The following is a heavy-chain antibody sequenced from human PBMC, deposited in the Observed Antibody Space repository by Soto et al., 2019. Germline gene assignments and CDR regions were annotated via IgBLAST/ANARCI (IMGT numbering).Heavy chain of an antibody. CDR3: ARGGGVGVAGSAAFDM. Sequence: QLHLVQSGAVVKKPGASVTVSCSASGYPVTAYYMHWVRQAPGRGLEWMGGINPATGAAKYTQTFQGRVTTHRDPSTSTVFMELSGLTSADPAVFYCARGGGVGVAGSAAFDMWGQGTLVTVSS. J-gene: IGHJ3*02. D-gene: IGHD3-3*01. V-gene: IGHV1-2*02. CDR1: GYPVTAYY. CDR2: INPATGAA.